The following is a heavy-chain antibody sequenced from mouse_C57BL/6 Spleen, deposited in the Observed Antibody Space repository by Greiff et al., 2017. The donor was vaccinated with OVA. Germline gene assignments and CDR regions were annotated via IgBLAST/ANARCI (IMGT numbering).Heavy chain of an antibody. D-gene: IGHD2-12*01. Sequence: VQLQESGAELVKPGASVKLSCTASGYNINDYYMQWVKQRTEQGLEWIGRFDPEDGDTKYAPKFQGKATFTADTSSNTAYLQLSSLTSEDTAVYYCARLRGYFDYWGQGTTLTVSS. CDR3: ARLRGYFDY. CDR1: GYNINDYY. CDR2: FDPEDGDT. J-gene: IGHJ2*01. V-gene: IGHV14-2*01.